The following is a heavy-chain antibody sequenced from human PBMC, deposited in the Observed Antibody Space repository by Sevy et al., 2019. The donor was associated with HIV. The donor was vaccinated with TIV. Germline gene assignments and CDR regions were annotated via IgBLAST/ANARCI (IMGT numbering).Heavy chain of an antibody. CDR1: GFSFSSYGLSSYS. Sequence: GGSLRLSCAASGFSFSSYGLSSYSMKWVRQAPVKGLEWVSSISSSSSYIFYADSVKGRFTISRDNAKNSVYLQMNSLRAEDTAVYYCARDRGVGTSSYGMDVWGQGTTVTVSS. D-gene: IGHD1-26*01. CDR3: ARDRGVGTSSYGMDV. V-gene: IGHV3-21*01. CDR2: ISSSSSYI. J-gene: IGHJ6*02.